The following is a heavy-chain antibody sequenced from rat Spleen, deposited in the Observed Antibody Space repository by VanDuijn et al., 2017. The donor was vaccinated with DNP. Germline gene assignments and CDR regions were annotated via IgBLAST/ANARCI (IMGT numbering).Heavy chain of an antibody. J-gene: IGHJ3*01. CDR1: GFTVTNFW. D-gene: IGHD1-12*02. V-gene: IGHV5-31*01. CDR2: ITSSSDIT. CDR3: ATGWNSHWFVY. Sequence: EVQLVESGGGLVQPGRSLKLSCAASGFTVTNFWMTWIRQVPGKGLEWVASITSSSDITYYPDSVKGRFTISRDFAKNTLYLQMDSLRSEDTATHYCATGWNSHWFVYWGQGTLVTVSS.